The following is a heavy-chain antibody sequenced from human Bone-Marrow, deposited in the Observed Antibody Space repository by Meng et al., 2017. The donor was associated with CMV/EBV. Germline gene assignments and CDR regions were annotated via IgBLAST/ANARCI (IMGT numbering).Heavy chain of an antibody. D-gene: IGHD5-18*01. J-gene: IGHJ6*02. CDR3: ARDLTVGIQLWLGYGMDV. CDR1: GGSFSGYY. V-gene: IGHV4-34*01. CDR2: IYYSGST. Sequence: SETLSLTCAVYGGSFSGYYWGWIRQPPGKGLEWIGSIYYSGSTYYNPSLKSRVTISVDTSKNQFSLKLSSVTAADTAVYYCARDLTVGIQLWLGYGMDVWGQGTTVTVSS.